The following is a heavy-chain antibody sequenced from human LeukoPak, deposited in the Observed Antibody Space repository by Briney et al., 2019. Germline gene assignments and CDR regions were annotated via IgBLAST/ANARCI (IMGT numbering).Heavy chain of an antibody. V-gene: IGHV1-18*01. Sequence: ASVKVSCKASGYTFTSYGISWVRQAPGQGLEWMGWISAYNGNTNYAQKLQGRVTMTTDTSTSTAYMGLRSLRSDDTAVYYCARDPTHDYGDFNWFDPWGQGTLVTVSS. J-gene: IGHJ5*02. CDR3: ARDPTHDYGDFNWFDP. CDR1: GYTFTSYG. D-gene: IGHD4-17*01. CDR2: ISAYNGNT.